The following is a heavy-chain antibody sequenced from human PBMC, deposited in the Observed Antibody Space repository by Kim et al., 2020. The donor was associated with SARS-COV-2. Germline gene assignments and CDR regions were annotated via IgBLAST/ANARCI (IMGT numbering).Heavy chain of an antibody. V-gene: IGHV1-69*13. CDR2: IIPIFGTA. CDR3: ARIAVAEEDYFDY. D-gene: IGHD6-19*01. CDR1: GGTFSSYA. Sequence: SVKVSCKASGGTFSSYAISWVRQAPGQGLEWMGGIIPIFGTANYAQKFQGRVTITADESTSTAYMELSSLRSEDTAVYYCARIAVAEEDYFDYWGQGTLVTVSS. J-gene: IGHJ4*02.